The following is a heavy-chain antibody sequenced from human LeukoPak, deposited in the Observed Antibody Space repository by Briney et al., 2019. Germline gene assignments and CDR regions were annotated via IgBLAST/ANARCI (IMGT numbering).Heavy chain of an antibody. CDR3: ARGALVGGSDAFDI. D-gene: IGHD3-16*01. CDR2: ISSSGTSI. CDR1: GFTLSDYY. V-gene: IGHV3-11*04. Sequence: GGSLRLSCAASGFTLSDYYMTWIRQAPGKGLEWVSYISSSGTSISYADSVKGRFTISRDNAENTLYLQMNSLRAEDTAVYYCARGALVGGSDAFDIWGQGTMVTVSS. J-gene: IGHJ3*02.